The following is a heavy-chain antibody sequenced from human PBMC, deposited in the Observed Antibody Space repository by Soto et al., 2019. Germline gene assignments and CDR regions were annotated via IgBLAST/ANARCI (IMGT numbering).Heavy chain of an antibody. D-gene: IGHD6-19*01. J-gene: IGHJ4*02. CDR1: GGTFSSYA. CDR3: AREAGIAVAGTFDY. Sequence: QVQLVQSGAEVKKPGSSVKVSCKASGGTFSSYAISWVRQAPGQGLEWMGGIIPIFGTANYAQKFQGRVTXXAXEXXSTAYMELSSLRSEDTAVYYCAREAGIAVAGTFDYWGQGTLVTVSS. CDR2: IIPIFGTA. V-gene: IGHV1-69*12.